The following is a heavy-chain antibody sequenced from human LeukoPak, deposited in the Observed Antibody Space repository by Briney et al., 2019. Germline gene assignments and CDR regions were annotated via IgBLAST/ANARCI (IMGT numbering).Heavy chain of an antibody. CDR3: AKDTGYDLLLHY. V-gene: IGHV3-23*01. D-gene: IGHD5-12*01. CDR2: ITGNGGRT. J-gene: IGHJ4*02. Sequence: GGPLRLSCAASGFTFRSYAMSWVRLAPGKGLEWVSSITGNGGRTYYADSVKGRFAISRDNSKNTVYMQMNSLRGEDTAVYYCAKDTGYDLLLHYWGQGTLVTVSS. CDR1: GFTFRSYA.